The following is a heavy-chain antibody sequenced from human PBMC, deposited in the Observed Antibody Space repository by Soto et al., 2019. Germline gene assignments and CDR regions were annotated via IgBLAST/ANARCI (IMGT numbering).Heavy chain of an antibody. CDR1: GFIFSTYP. Sequence: QVQLVESGGGVVQPGRSLRLSCAASGFIFSTYPLHWVRQAPGKGLEWVAIISYDGNNKYYADSVKGRFTISRDNSKNTLYVQMNSLRGDDTAVYYCARVEGDSGWYGEYWCQGTLVTVSS. D-gene: IGHD6-19*01. V-gene: IGHV3-30-3*01. CDR3: ARVEGDSGWYGEY. CDR2: ISYDGNNK. J-gene: IGHJ4*02.